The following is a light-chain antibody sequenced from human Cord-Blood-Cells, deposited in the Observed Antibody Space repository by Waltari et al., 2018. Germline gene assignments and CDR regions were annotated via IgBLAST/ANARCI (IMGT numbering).Light chain of an antibody. CDR3: QAWDSSTAYV. CDR2: QDS. Sequence: SYELTQPPSVPVYPGQTASRTCSGDKLGDKYACWYQQKPGQSTVLVIYQDSKRPSGIPERFSGSNSGNTATLTISGTQAMDEADYYCQAWDSSTAYVFGTGTKVTVL. CDR1: KLGDKY. V-gene: IGLV3-1*01. J-gene: IGLJ1*01.